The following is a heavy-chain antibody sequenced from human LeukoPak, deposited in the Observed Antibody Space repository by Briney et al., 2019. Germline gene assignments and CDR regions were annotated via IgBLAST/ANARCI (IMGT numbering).Heavy chain of an antibody. Sequence: ASVKVSCKASGGTFSSYAISWVRQAPGQGLEWMGGIIPIFGTANYAQKFQGRVTITTDESTSTAYMELSSLRSEDTAVYYCARAAAGTDRDFDYWGQGTLVTVSS. CDR2: IIPIFGTA. CDR1: GGTFSSYA. CDR3: ARAAAGTDRDFDY. V-gene: IGHV1-69*05. J-gene: IGHJ4*02. D-gene: IGHD6-13*01.